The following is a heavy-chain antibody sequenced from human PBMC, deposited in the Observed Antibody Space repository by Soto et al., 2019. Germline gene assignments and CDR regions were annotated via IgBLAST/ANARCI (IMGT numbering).Heavy chain of an antibody. J-gene: IGHJ6*02. CDR3: ARHYYDFWSGYPTYYYYGMDV. D-gene: IGHD3-3*01. Sequence: GESLKISCKGSGYSFTSYWIGWVRQMPGKGLEWMGIIYPGDSDTRYSPSFQGQVTISADKSISTAYLQWSSLKASDTAMYYCARHYYDFWSGYPTYYYYGMDVWGQGTTVTVSS. CDR1: GYSFTSYW. V-gene: IGHV5-51*01. CDR2: IYPGDSDT.